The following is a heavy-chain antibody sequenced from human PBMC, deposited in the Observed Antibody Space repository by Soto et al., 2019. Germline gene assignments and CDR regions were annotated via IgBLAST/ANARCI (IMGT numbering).Heavy chain of an antibody. CDR3: ARHVDTAMTLDY. J-gene: IGHJ4*02. CDR1: GGSISSGDYY. D-gene: IGHD5-18*01. V-gene: IGHV4-30-4*01. Sequence: SETLSLTCTVSGGSISSGDYYWSWIRQPPGKGLEWIGYIYYSGSTYYNPSLKSRVTISVDTSKNQFSLKLSSVTAADTAVYYCARHVDTAMTLDYWGQGTLVTVSS. CDR2: IYYSGST.